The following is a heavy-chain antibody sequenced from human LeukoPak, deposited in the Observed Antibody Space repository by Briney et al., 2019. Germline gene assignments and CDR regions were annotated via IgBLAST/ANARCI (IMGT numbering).Heavy chain of an antibody. CDR2: ISSSGSTI. J-gene: IGHJ6*02. D-gene: IGHD4-17*01. Sequence: GGSLRLSCAASGFTFSSYEMNWVRQAPGKGLEWVSYISSSGSTIYYADSVKGRFTISRDNAKNSLYLQMNSLRAEDTAVYYCARGPHYEYYYYYGMDVWGQETTVTVSS. V-gene: IGHV3-48*03. CDR1: GFTFSSYE. CDR3: ARGPHYEYYYYYGMDV.